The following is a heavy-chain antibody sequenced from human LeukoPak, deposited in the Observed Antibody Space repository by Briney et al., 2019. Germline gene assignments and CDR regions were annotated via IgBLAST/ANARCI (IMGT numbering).Heavy chain of an antibody. Sequence: VASVKVSCKASGGTFSSYAISWVRQAPGQGLEWMGRIIPIFGIANSAQKFQGRVTITADKSTSTAYMELSSLRSEDTAVYYCARDPHDSSGYGSGAFDIWGQGTMVTVSS. CDR1: GGTFSSYA. CDR3: ARDPHDSSGYGSGAFDI. V-gene: IGHV1-69*04. CDR2: IIPIFGIA. D-gene: IGHD3-22*01. J-gene: IGHJ3*02.